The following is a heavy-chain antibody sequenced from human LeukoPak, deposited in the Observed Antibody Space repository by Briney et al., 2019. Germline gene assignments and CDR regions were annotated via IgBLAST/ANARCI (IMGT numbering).Heavy chain of an antibody. Sequence: ASVKVSCKASRYTLTSYAMHWVRQAPGQRLEWMGWINAGNGNTKYSQKFQGRVTITRDTSASTAYMELSSLRSEDTAVYYCARVLAHSGSWILDYWGRGTLVTVSS. CDR2: INAGNGNT. CDR1: RYTLTSYA. CDR3: ARVLAHSGSWILDY. V-gene: IGHV1-3*01. J-gene: IGHJ4*02. D-gene: IGHD6-13*01.